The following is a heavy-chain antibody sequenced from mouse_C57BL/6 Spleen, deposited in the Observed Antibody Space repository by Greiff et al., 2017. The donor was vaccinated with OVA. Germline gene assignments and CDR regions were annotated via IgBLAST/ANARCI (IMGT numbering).Heavy chain of an antibody. V-gene: IGHV1-50*01. CDR2: IDPSDSYT. CDR1: GYTFTSYW. CDR3: ARYPHYYGSSPYYAMDY. D-gene: IGHD1-1*01. J-gene: IGHJ4*01. Sequence: QVQLQQPGAELVKPGASVKLSCKASGYTFTSYWMQWVKQRPGQGLEWIGEIDPSDSYTNYNQKFKGKATLTVDTSSSTAYMQLSSLTSEDSAVYYCARYPHYYGSSPYYAMDYWGQGTSVTVSS.